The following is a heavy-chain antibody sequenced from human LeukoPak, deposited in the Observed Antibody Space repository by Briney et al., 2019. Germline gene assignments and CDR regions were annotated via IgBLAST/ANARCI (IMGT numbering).Heavy chain of an antibody. J-gene: IGHJ5*02. D-gene: IGHD3-10*01. CDR1: GGSFSGYY. V-gene: IGHV4-34*01. Sequence: SETLSLTCAVYGGSFSGYYWSWIRQPPGKGLEWIGEINHSGSTNHNPSLKSRVTISVDTSKNQFSLKLSSVTAADTAVYYCASSTMVRGVFDRHGWFDPWGQGTLVTVSS. CDR3: ASSTMVRGVFDRHGWFDP. CDR2: INHSGST.